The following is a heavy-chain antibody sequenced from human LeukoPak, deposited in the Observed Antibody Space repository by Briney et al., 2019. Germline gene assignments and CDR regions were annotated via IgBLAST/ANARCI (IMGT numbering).Heavy chain of an antibody. CDR3: AKDGGPKRGAFDI. CDR2: IKSKTDGGTT. D-gene: IGHD6-25*01. CDR1: GFTFSNAW. V-gene: IGHV3-15*01. Sequence: GGSLRLSCAASGFTFSNAWMSWVRQAPGKGLEWVGRIKSKTDGGTTDYAAPVKGRFTISRDDSKNTLYLQMNSLKTEDTAVYYCAKDGGPKRGAFDIWGQGTMVTVSS. J-gene: IGHJ3*02.